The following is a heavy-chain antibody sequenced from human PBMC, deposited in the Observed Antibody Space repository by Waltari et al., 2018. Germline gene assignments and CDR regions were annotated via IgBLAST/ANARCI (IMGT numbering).Heavy chain of an antibody. CDR3: ATAYSGGSPDEYYYYGMDV. Sequence: EVQLVQSGAEVKKPGATVKISCKVSGYTFTDYYMHWVQQAPGKGLEWMGLVEPEDGETIYAEKFQGRVTITADTSTDTAYMELSSLRSEDTAVYYCATAYSGGSPDEYYYYGMDVWGQGTTVTVSS. D-gene: IGHD2-15*01. CDR1: GYTFTDYY. J-gene: IGHJ6*02. V-gene: IGHV1-69-2*01. CDR2: VEPEDGET.